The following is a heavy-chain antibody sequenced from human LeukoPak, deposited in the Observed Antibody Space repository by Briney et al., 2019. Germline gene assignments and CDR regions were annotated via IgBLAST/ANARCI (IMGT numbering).Heavy chain of an antibody. CDR1: GCSISSYY. J-gene: IGHJ4*02. V-gene: IGHV4-59*08. Sequence: SETLSLTCHVSGCSISSYYWSWLRQPPGKGLEWIGYMDDSGSTNYNPSLTSRVTISEDTSKNQLSLKLGSVTAADTAVYYCARHGRGAGGEFQYWGQGTPVTVSS. D-gene: IGHD2-8*02. CDR2: MDDSGST. CDR3: ARHGRGAGGEFQY.